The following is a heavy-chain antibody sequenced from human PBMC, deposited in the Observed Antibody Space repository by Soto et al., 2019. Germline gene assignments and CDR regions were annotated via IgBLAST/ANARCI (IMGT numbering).Heavy chain of an antibody. CDR2: IYHTGST. V-gene: IGHV4-30-2*01. D-gene: IGHD1-7*01. J-gene: IGHJ5*02. CDR1: GGSINSGGFS. Sequence: SETLSLTCAVSGGSINSGGFSWSWILQPPGKGLEWIGYIYHTGSTHFNPSLKSRVTISVDRSKNQFSLKLNSVTAADTAVYHCARELELRLGHGGWFDPWGQGTLVTVSS. CDR3: ARELELRLGHGGWFDP.